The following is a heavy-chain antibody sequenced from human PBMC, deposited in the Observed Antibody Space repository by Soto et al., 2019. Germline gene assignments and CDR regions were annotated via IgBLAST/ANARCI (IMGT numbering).Heavy chain of an antibody. D-gene: IGHD1-26*01. V-gene: IGHV3-30*18. CDR2: ISYDGSNK. CDR3: AKEASGSYVDY. J-gene: IGHJ4*02. Sequence: GGSLRLSCAASGFTFSSYGMHWVRQAPGKGLEWVAVISYDGSNKYYADSVKGRFTISRDNSKNTLYLQMNSLRAEDTAVYYCAKEASGSYVDYWGQGTLVTVSS. CDR1: GFTFSSYG.